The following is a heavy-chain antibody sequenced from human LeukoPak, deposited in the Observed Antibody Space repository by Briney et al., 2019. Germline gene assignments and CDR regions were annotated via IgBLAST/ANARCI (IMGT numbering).Heavy chain of an antibody. CDR1: GYSLSSGYC. CDR2: IYHSGST. V-gene: IGHV4-38-2*02. Sequence: PSETLSLTCTVSGYSLSSGYCWGWIRQPPGKGLEWIGSIYHSGSTYYNPSLKSRVTISVDTSKNQFSLKLSSVTAADTAVYYCARLLPILRDKGGYFDYWGQGTLVTVSS. J-gene: IGHJ4*02. CDR3: ARLLPILRDKGGYFDY. D-gene: IGHD3-22*01.